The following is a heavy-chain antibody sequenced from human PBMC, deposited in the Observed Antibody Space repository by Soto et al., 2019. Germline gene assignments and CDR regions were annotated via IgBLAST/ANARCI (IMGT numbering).Heavy chain of an antibody. Sequence: ASVKVSCKVSGYTLTELSMHWVRQAPGKGLEWMGGFDPDDGETIYAQKLQGRVTMTTDTSTGTAYMELSSLRSDDTAVYYCARLAAGMGRFDPWGQGTLVTVSS. V-gene: IGHV1-24*01. CDR3: ARLAAGMGRFDP. CDR2: FDPDDGET. CDR1: GYTLTELS. D-gene: IGHD6-13*01. J-gene: IGHJ5*02.